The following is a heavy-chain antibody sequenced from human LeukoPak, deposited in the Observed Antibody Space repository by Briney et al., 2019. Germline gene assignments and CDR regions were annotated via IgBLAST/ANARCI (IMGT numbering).Heavy chain of an antibody. V-gene: IGHV1-18*01. D-gene: IGHD2-21*02. CDR3: ARGVTARGCYYYMDV. Sequence: ASVKVSCKASGYTFSSYGISWVRQAPGQGLEWMGWISAYNGNTNYAQKFQGRVTMTTDTSTSTAYMELSRLKSDDTAVFYCARGVTARGCYYYMDVWGKGTTVTISS. CDR1: GYTFSSYG. CDR2: ISAYNGNT. J-gene: IGHJ6*03.